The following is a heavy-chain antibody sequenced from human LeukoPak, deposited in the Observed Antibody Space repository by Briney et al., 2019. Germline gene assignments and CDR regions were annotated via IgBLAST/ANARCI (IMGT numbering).Heavy chain of an antibody. CDR3: ARVRSAAATNAFDY. Sequence: SETLSLTCTVSGGSISGHYWSWIRHPPGRGLGWIGYIFYSGRTKYNPSLKSRVTMSVDTSKNQFSLQLSSVTAADTAVYYCARVRSAAATNAFDYCGQGTLVTVSS. CDR2: IFYSGRT. J-gene: IGHJ4*02. D-gene: IGHD6-13*01. CDR1: GGSISGHY. V-gene: IGHV4-59*11.